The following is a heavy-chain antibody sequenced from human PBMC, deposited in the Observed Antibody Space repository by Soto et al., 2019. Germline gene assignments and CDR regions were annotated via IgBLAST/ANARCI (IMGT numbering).Heavy chain of an antibody. CDR2: IYPGDSET. Sequence: EVQLVQSGAEVKKPGESLKISCKGSGYSFTSYWIVWVRQMPGKGLEWMGYIYPGDSETRYSPSLQGQVTMSADKSTSTAYLQWSSLKASGTAMYYCARRSYCDGDCTRRPYDYYGMDVWGQGTTVTVSS. CDR3: ARRSYCDGDCTRRPYDYYGMDV. J-gene: IGHJ6*02. V-gene: IGHV5-51*01. D-gene: IGHD2-21*02. CDR1: GYSFTSYW.